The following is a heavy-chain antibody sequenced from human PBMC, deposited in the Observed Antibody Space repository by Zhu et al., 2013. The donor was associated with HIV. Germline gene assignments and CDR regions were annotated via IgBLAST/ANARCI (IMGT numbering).Heavy chain of an antibody. CDR1: GYTFTSYY. D-gene: IGHD4-17*01. CDR3: ARELRGYDAFDI. CDR2: INPSDGST. Sequence: QVQLVQSGAEVKKPGASVKVSCKASGYTFTSYYMHWVRQAPGQGLEWMGIINPSDGSTSYAQKFQGRVTMTRDTSTSTVYMELSSLRSEDTAVYYCARELRGYDAFDIWGQGTMVTVSS. V-gene: IGHV1-46*03. J-gene: IGHJ3*02.